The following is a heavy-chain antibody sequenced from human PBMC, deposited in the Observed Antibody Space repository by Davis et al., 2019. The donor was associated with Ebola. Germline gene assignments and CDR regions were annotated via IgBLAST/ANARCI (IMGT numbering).Heavy chain of an antibody. CDR3: ARGSIWPDY. CDR2: IWYNGGNQ. V-gene: IGHV3-33*08. J-gene: IGHJ4*02. D-gene: IGHD6-13*01. CDR1: GMTFSSYG. Sequence: GESLKISCVVSGMTFSSYGMHWVRQSPGKGLEWMAHIWYNGGNQYYADSVAGRFTVSRDNSKNTLYLQMDSLRAEDTAVYYCARGSIWPDYWGQGSLVTVSS.